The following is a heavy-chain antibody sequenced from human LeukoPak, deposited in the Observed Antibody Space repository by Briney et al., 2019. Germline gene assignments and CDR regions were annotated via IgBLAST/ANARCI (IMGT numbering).Heavy chain of an antibody. J-gene: IGHJ3*02. CDR1: TFTFSNAW. CDR3: TTAPRGYCSGGSCSYAFDI. V-gene: IGHV3-15*01. CDR2: IKSKSDGGTT. D-gene: IGHD2-15*01. Sequence: GGSLRLSCAVSTFTFSNAWMSWVRQAPGKGLEWVGRIKSKSDGGTTDYAAPVKGRFTISRADSKNTLYLQMNSLKTEDTAVYYCTTAPRGYCSGGSCSYAFDIWGQGTMVTVSS.